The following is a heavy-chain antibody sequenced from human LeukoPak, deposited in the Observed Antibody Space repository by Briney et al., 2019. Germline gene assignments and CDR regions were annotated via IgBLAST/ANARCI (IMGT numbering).Heavy chain of an antibody. CDR2: ISYDGSNK. D-gene: IGHD3-10*02. CDR3: AELGITMIGGV. V-gene: IGHV3-30*18. J-gene: IGHJ6*04. CDR1: GFNFRSYG. Sequence: GGSLRLSCAASGFNFRSYGMHWVRQAPGKGLEWVALISYDGSNKYYADSVKGRFTISRDNSKNSLYLQMNSLRAEDTAVYYCAELGITMIGGVWGKGTTVTISS.